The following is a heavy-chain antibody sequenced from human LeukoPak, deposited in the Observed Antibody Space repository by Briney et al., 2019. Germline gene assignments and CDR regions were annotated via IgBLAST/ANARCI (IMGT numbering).Heavy chain of an antibody. J-gene: IGHJ4*02. Sequence: PGGSLRLSCAASGFTFDDYAMHWVRQAPGKGLEWVSGISWNSGSIGYADSVKGRFTISRDNAKNSLYLQMNSLRAEDTALYYCAKVSGTLSPFDYWGQGTLVTVSS. D-gene: IGHD3-10*01. CDR1: GFTFDDYA. V-gene: IGHV3-9*01. CDR2: ISWNSGSI. CDR3: AKVSGTLSPFDY.